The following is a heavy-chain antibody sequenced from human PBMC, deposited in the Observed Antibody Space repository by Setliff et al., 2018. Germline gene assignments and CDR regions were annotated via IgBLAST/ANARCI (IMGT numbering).Heavy chain of an antibody. D-gene: IGHD1-26*01. CDR2: IHNDGTST. V-gene: IGHV3-74*01. CDR1: GFTFSNYD. CDR3: TRDWGGVGATNAFDI. Sequence: PGGSLRLSCAASGFTFSNYDMNWVRQAPGKGLEWVSHIHNDGTSTSYADSVKGRFTISRDNAKNTVYLEMNRLRAEDTAIYYCTRDWGGVGATNAFDIWGQGTMVTVSS. J-gene: IGHJ3*02.